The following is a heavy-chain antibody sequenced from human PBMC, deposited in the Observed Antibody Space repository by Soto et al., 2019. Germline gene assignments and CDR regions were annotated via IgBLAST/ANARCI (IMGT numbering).Heavy chain of an antibody. CDR1: GFTFSSYG. V-gene: IGHV3-33*01. CDR2: IWDDGSNK. Sequence: QVQLVESGGGVVQPGRSLRLSCAASGFTFSSYGMHWVRQAPGKGLEWVADIWDDGSNKYYADSVKGRFTISRDNSNNTLYLQMNRLRAVETAVYYCARGRRDGYPHYFDYWGQGTLVTVSS. D-gene: IGHD5-12*01. CDR3: ARGRRDGYPHYFDY. J-gene: IGHJ4*02.